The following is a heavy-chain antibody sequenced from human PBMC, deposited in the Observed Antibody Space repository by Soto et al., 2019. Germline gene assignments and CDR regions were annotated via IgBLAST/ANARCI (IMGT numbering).Heavy chain of an antibody. V-gene: IGHV2-5*02. D-gene: IGHD2-21*02. J-gene: IGHJ6*02. CDR1: GFSLSTSGVG. Sequence: QITLKESGPTLVKPTQTLTLTCTFSGFSLSTSGVGVGWIRQPPGKALEWLALIYWDDDKRYSPSLRSRLTINTDTSKTQVVLTMTNMDPVDTATYYCIQSRCGGDCLQSYASHYYYGMDVWGQGTTVTVSS. CDR2: IYWDDDK. CDR3: IQSRCGGDCLQSYASHYYYGMDV.